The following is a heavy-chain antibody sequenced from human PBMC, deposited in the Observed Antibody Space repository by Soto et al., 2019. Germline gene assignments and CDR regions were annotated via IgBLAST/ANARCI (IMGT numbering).Heavy chain of an antibody. CDR1: GYTFTGYY. V-gene: IGHV1-2*02. CDR3: ARVAKWPQLVNWFDP. CDR2: INPHSGGT. D-gene: IGHD6-13*01. J-gene: IGHJ5*02. Sequence: ASVKVSFKASGYTFTGYYMQWVRQAPGQGLEWMGCINPHSGGTNYAQKFQGRVTMTRVTSISTAYMELSRLRTDDTAEYYCARVAKWPQLVNWFDPWGQGTLVTVSS.